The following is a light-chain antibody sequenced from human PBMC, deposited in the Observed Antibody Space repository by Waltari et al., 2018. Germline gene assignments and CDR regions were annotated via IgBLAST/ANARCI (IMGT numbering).Light chain of an antibody. J-gene: IGKJ3*01. V-gene: IGKV4-1*01. CDR1: QTILSKINNENS. Sequence: DIVMTQSPDSLAGSLGERATINCKSSQTILSKINNENSLAWYQVNPGQPPRLLIYWASTRQSGVPDRFSGSGSGTDFTLTISSLQAEDVAVYYCQQYYTTPLTFGPGTKVDLK. CDR3: QQYYTTPLT. CDR2: WAS.